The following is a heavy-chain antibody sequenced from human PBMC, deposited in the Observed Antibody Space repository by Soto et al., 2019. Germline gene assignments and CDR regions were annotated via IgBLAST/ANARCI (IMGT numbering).Heavy chain of an antibody. V-gene: IGHV4-59*01. D-gene: IGHD3-10*01. CDR3: ARDGARNYYGSGTHQFDP. Sequence: SETLSLTCTVSGGSISSYYWSWIRQPPGKGLEWIGYIYYSGSTNYNPSLKSRVTISVDTSKNQFSLKLSSVTAADTAVYYCARDGARNYYGSGTHQFDPWGQGTLVTVSS. J-gene: IGHJ5*02. CDR1: GGSISSYY. CDR2: IYYSGST.